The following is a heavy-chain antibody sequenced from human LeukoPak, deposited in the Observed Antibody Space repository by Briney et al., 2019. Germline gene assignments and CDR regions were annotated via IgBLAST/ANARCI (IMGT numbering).Heavy chain of an antibody. V-gene: IGHV3-21*06. CDR2: ISFSSTHI. J-gene: IGHJ6*03. CDR3: ARGRNSSSSGFYYYYMDV. Sequence: PGGSLRLSCADSGFTVSSNYMSWVRQAPGKGLEWVSSISFSSTHIYYADSIQGRFTISRDNAENSLYLQMNSLRAEDTAVYYCARGRNSSSSGFYYYYMDVWGRGTTVTVSS. D-gene: IGHD6-6*01. CDR1: GFTVSSNY.